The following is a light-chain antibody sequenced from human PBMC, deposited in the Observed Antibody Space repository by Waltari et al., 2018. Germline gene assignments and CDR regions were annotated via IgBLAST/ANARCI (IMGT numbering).Light chain of an antibody. CDR3: MQDKKFPGT. J-gene: IGKJ1*01. CDR2: QIS. Sequence: IVMTQTPFSPPVTLGQPASIACRSSESLVHSDGNTYLSWLHQRPGQPPRLLIYQISQRFSGVPDRFSGSGAGADFTLKISRVEAEDVGVYYCMQDKKFPGTFGQGTKVEIK. V-gene: IGKV2-24*01. CDR1: ESLVHSDGNTY.